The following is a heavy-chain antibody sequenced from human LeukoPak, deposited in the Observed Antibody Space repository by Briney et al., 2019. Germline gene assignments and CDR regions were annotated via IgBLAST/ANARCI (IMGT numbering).Heavy chain of an antibody. CDR3: VRPRYCSSTSCSYWFDP. CDR1: GYTFTGYY. D-gene: IGHD2-2*01. Sequence: ASVKVSCKASGYTFTGYYIHWVRQAPGQGLEWMGWINPNSGGTDYAQKFQGRVTMTRETSISTAYMELSRLRSDDTAVYYCVRPRYCSSTSCSYWFDPWGQGTLVTVSS. CDR2: INPNSGGT. V-gene: IGHV1-2*02. J-gene: IGHJ5*02.